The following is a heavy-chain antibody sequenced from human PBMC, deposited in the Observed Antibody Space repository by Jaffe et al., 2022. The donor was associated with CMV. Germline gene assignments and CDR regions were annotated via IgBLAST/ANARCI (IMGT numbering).Heavy chain of an antibody. CDR2: IYYSGST. Sequence: QLQLQESGPGLVKPSETLSLTCTVSGGSISSSSYYWGWIRQPPGKGLEWIGSIYYSGSTYYNPSLKSRVTISVDTSKNQFSLKLSSVTAADTAVYYCARRRPYCTNGVCHLLSSTAMIWDYYMDVWGKGTTVTVSS. J-gene: IGHJ6*03. CDR1: GGSISSSSYY. CDR3: ARRRPYCTNGVCHLLSSTAMIWDYYMDV. V-gene: IGHV4-39*01. D-gene: IGHD2-8*01.